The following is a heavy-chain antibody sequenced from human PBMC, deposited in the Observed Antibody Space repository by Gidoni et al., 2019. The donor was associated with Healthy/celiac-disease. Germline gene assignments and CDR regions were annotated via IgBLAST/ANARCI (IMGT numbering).Heavy chain of an antibody. J-gene: IGHJ3*02. D-gene: IGHD1-7*01. Sequence: EVQLVESGGGLVKTGGSLRLSGSASGFTFRSYSMNWVRQAPGKGLAWVSSISSSSSYIYYADSVKGRFTISRDNAKNSLYLQMNSLRAEDTDVYYCARDASQLELLAAFDIWGQGTMVTVSS. CDR3: ARDASQLELLAAFDI. V-gene: IGHV3-21*01. CDR1: GFTFRSYS. CDR2: ISSSSSYI.